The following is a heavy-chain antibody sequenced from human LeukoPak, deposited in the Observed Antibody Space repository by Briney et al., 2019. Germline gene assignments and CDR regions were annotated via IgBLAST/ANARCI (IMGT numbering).Heavy chain of an antibody. Sequence: GSLRLSCAVSGYIFSDHYIDWVRQAPGKGLEWVGHTKNKAENFATEYAASVIGRFTISRDDSTNSVFLQMNSLKTDDTAVYYCTRWWSGVSDWGQGTLVTVSS. D-gene: IGHD3-3*01. V-gene: IGHV3-72*01. CDR1: GYIFSDHY. CDR2: TKNKAENFAT. CDR3: TRWWSGVSD. J-gene: IGHJ4*02.